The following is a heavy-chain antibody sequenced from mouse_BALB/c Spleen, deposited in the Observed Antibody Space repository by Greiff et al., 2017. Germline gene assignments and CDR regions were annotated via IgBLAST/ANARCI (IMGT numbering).Heavy chain of an antibody. D-gene: IGHD2-4*01. CDR2: ISSGSSTI. CDR3: ARAGLITTRNAMDY. V-gene: IGHV5-17*02. J-gene: IGHJ4*01. CDR1: GFTFSSFG. Sequence: EVQLVESGGGLVQPGGSRKLSCAASGFTFSSFGMHWVRQAPEKGLEWVAYISSGSSTIYYADTVKGRFTISRDNPKNTLFLQMTSLRSEDTAMYYCARAGLITTRNAMDYWGQGTSVTVSS.